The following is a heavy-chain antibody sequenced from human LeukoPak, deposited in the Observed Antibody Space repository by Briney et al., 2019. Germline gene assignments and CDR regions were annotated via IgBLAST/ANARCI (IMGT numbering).Heavy chain of an antibody. V-gene: IGHV3-21*04. CDR1: GFTFSSYS. CDR2: ISSSSSYI. CDR3: ANSPYVGDHGGPSA. D-gene: IGHD4-23*01. Sequence: GGSLRLSCAASGFTFSSYSMNWVRQAPGKGLEWVSSISSSSSYIYYADSVKGRFTISRDNSRDRLYLQMHSLRAEDTAIYYCANSPYVGDHGGPSAWGQGALVTVSS. J-gene: IGHJ5*02.